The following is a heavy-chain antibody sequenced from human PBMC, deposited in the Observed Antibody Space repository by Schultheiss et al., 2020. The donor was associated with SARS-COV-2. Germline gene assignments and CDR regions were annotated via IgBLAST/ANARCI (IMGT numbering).Heavy chain of an antibody. J-gene: IGHJ6*02. CDR3: ARDRSGYPPRYGMDV. D-gene: IGHD3-22*01. V-gene: IGHV4-61*01. Sequence: SETLSLTCAVSGYSISSGYYWGWIRQPPGKGLEWNGYIYYSGSTNYNPSLKSRVTISVDTSKNQFSLKLSSVTAADTAVYYCARDRSGYPPRYGMDVWGQGTTVTVSS. CDR1: GYSISSGYY. CDR2: IYYSGST.